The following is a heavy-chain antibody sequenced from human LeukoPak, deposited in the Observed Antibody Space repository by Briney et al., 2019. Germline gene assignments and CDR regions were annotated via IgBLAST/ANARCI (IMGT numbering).Heavy chain of an antibody. J-gene: IGHJ6*03. Sequence: PGGSLRLSCAASGFTLSNYYMSWIRQAPGKGREWVSYISNSGSTLYYAGSVKGRFTISRDNAKNSLYLQMNSLRAEDTAVYYCARVDSTSCYAGHCYYYYMDVWGKGTTVTVSS. V-gene: IGHV3-11*04. CDR1: GFTLSNYY. CDR2: ISNSGSTL. CDR3: ARVDSTSCYAGHCYYYYMDV. D-gene: IGHD2-2*01.